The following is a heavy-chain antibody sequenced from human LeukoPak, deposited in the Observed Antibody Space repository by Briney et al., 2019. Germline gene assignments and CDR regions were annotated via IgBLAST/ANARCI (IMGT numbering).Heavy chain of an antibody. CDR3: ARPSYSSSSIYYFDY. Sequence: SETLSLTCAVYGGSFSGYYWSWIRQPPGKELEWIGEINHSGSTNYNPSLKSRVTISVDTSKNQFSLKLSSVTAADTAVYYCARPSYSSSSIYYFDYWGQGTLVTVSS. D-gene: IGHD6-13*01. CDR2: INHSGST. V-gene: IGHV4-34*01. CDR1: GGSFSGYY. J-gene: IGHJ4*02.